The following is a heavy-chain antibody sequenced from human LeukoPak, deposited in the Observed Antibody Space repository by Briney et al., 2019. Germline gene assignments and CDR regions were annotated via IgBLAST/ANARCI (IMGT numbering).Heavy chain of an antibody. CDR1: GFTFNSYA. CDR3: AKSGASPLYHLDV. V-gene: IGHV3-23*01. CDR2: SSGSGGST. Sequence: GGSLRLSCAASGFTFNSYAMSWVRQAPGKGLEWVSASSGSGGSTYYADSVKGWFTISRDNSKNTLYLQMNSLRAEDTAVYYCAKSGASPLYHLDVWGKGATVTVSS. D-gene: IGHD1-26*01. J-gene: IGHJ6*03.